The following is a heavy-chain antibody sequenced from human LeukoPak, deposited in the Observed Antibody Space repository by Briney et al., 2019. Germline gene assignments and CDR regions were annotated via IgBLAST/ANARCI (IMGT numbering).Heavy chain of an antibody. CDR2: ISVSGGST. J-gene: IGHJ3*02. Sequence: QAGGSLRLSCAASGFTFSSYGMSWVRQAPGMGLEWVSAISVSGGSTYYADSVKGRFTISRDNSKNTLYLQMNSLRAEDTALYYCAKLMIICSGGSCYLDAFDIWGQGTMVTVSS. CDR3: AKLMIICSGGSCYLDAFDI. V-gene: IGHV3-23*01. CDR1: GFTFSSYG. D-gene: IGHD2-15*01.